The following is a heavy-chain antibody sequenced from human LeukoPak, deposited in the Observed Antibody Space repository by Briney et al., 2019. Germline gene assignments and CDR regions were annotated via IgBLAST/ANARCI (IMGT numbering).Heavy chain of an antibody. Sequence: GGSLRLSCAAFGFTFSSFSMNWVRQAPGKGLAWVSYISSSSGTIYYADSVKGRFTISRDNAKNSLYLQMNSLRAEDTAVYYCALDPYYGSGSPEYWGQGTLVTVSS. J-gene: IGHJ4*02. D-gene: IGHD3-10*01. CDR3: ALDPYYGSGSPEY. V-gene: IGHV3-48*01. CDR2: ISSSSGTI. CDR1: GFTFSSFS.